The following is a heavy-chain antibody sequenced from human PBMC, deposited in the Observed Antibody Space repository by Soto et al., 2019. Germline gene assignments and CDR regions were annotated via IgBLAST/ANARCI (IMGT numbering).Heavy chain of an antibody. V-gene: IGHV4-4*02. D-gene: IGHD3-10*01. CDR1: GGSISSSNW. Sequence: SETLSLTCAVSGGSISSSNWWSWVRQPPGKGLEWIGEIYHSGSTNYNPSLKSRVTISVDKSKNQFSLKLSSVTAADTAVYYCARDQRGDYYSGMDVWGQGTTVTVSS. CDR3: ARDQRGDYYSGMDV. CDR2: IYHSGST. J-gene: IGHJ6*02.